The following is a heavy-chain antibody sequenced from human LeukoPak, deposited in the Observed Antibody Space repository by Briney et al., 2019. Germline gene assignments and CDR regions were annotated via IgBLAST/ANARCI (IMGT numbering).Heavy chain of an antibody. D-gene: IGHD5-18*01. CDR3: ARVQIGYSYGLFDY. CDR2: IYYSGST. J-gene: IGHJ4*02. Sequence: SETLSLTCTVSGGSISSYYWSWIRQPPGKGLEWIGYIYYSGSTNYNPSLKSRVTISVDTSKNQFSLKLSSVTAADTAVYYCARVQIGYSYGLFDYWGQGTLVTVSS. CDR1: GGSISSYY. V-gene: IGHV4-59*01.